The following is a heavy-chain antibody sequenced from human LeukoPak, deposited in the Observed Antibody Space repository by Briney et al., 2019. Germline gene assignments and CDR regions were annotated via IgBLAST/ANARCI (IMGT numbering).Heavy chain of an antibody. D-gene: IGHD3-3*01. V-gene: IGHV1-18*01. Sequence: ASVKVSCKDSGYTFTSNGISWVRQAPGQGLQWMGWISTYNGNTNYAQKLQGRVTMTTDTSTGTAYMELRSLRSDDTAVYYCARGSDDLDVWGQGTTVTVSS. CDR2: ISTYNGNT. J-gene: IGHJ6*02. CDR1: GYTFTSNG. CDR3: ARGSDDLDV.